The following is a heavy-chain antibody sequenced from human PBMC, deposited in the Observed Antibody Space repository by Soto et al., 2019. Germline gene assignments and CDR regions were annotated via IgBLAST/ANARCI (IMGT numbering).Heavy chain of an antibody. D-gene: IGHD3-10*01. CDR3: AHSNRVYGSGSDYYLDY. Sequence: QITLKESGPTLVKPTQTLTLTCTFSGFSLSTSGVGVGWIRQPPGKALEWLALIYWDDDKRYSPSLKSRLTITKATSKNQVVLTMTNMDPVDTATYYCAHSNRVYGSGSDYYLDYWGQGTLVTVSS. J-gene: IGHJ4*02. CDR2: IYWDDDK. CDR1: GFSLSTSGVG. V-gene: IGHV2-5*02.